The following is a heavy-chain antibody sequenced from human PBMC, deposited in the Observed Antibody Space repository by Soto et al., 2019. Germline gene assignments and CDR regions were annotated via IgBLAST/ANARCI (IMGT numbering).Heavy chain of an antibody. D-gene: IGHD3-10*01. J-gene: IGHJ6*02. Sequence: QMQLVQSGGGLVKPGGSLRLSCAASGFSFSDYYMSWIRRAPGKGLEWVSYIGASGSPIYFGDSVKGRFSISRDNTNHSLYLQMNSLRPDDTAVYYCARGTYGMDVWGQGTTVIVSS. V-gene: IGHV3-11*01. CDR3: ARGTYGMDV. CDR1: GFSFSDYY. CDR2: IGASGSPI.